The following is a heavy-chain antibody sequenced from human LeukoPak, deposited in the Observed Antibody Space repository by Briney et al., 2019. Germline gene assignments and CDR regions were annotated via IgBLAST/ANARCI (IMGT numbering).Heavy chain of an antibody. Sequence: GGSLRLSCAASGFTLSSYWMHWVRQAPGEGLVWVSRIDPDGSTTNYADSVKGRFTISRNNAKNTLYLQMNSLRAEDTAVYYCVRELRGVGGTKFDSWGQGTLATVSS. J-gene: IGHJ5*01. D-gene: IGHD1-26*01. CDR2: IDPDGSTT. V-gene: IGHV3-74*01. CDR3: VRELRGVGGTKFDS. CDR1: GFTLSSYW.